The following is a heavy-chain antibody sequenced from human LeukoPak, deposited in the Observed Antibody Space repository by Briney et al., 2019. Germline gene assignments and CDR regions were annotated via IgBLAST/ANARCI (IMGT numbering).Heavy chain of an antibody. D-gene: IGHD3-10*01. CDR2: IWYDGSNK. Sequence: GGSLRLSCAASGFTFSSYGMHWVRQAPGKGLEWVAVIWYDGSNKYYADSVKGRFTISRDNAKNSLYLQMNSLRDEDTAVYYCARIGGSGSSYYYYGMDVWGQGTTVTVSS. J-gene: IGHJ6*02. CDR3: ARIGGSGSSYYYYGMDV. CDR1: GFTFSSYG. V-gene: IGHV3-33*03.